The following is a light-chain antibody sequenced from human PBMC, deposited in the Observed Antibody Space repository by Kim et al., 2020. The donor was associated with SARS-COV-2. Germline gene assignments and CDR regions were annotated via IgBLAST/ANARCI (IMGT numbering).Light chain of an antibody. CDR3: CSYAGSYGVV. CDR2: DVS. J-gene: IGLJ2*01. V-gene: IGLV2-11*01. Sequence: GQSVTISCTGNSRDVGGYNYVSWYQQHPGKAPKLMIYDVSKRPSGVPDRFSGSKSGNTASLTISGLQAEDEADYYCCSYAGSYGVVFGGGTQLTVL. CDR1: SRDVGGYNY.